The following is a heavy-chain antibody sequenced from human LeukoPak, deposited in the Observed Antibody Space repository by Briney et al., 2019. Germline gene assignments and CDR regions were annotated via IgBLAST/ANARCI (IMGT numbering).Heavy chain of an antibody. Sequence: PGGSLRLSCAASGFTFSSYAMSWVRQAPGKGLEWVSAISGSGGSTYYADSVKGRFTISRDNSKNTLYLQMNSLRAEDTAVYYCAKVTPSLPYCSSTSCYARAFDIWGQGTMVTVSS. D-gene: IGHD2-2*01. CDR3: AKVTPSLPYCSSTSCYARAFDI. CDR2: ISGSGGST. V-gene: IGHV3-23*01. J-gene: IGHJ3*02. CDR1: GFTFSSYA.